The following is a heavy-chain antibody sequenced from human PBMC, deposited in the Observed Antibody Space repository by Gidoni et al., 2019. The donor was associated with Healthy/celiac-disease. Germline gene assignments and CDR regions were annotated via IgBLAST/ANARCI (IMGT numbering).Heavy chain of an antibody. D-gene: IGHD2-2*01. Sequence: QVQLVQSGAEVKKPGASVKVSCKASGYTFTSYGISWVRQAPGQGLEWMGWISAYNGNTNYAQKLQGRVTMTTDTSTSTAYMELRSLRSDDTAVYYCARDGSYQLLKVPPANKNWFDPWGQGTLVTVSS. CDR1: GYTFTSYG. CDR2: ISAYNGNT. J-gene: IGHJ5*02. V-gene: IGHV1-18*01. CDR3: ARDGSYQLLKVPPANKNWFDP.